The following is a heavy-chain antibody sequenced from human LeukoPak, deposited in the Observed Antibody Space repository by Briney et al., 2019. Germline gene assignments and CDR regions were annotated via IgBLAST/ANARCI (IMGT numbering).Heavy chain of an antibody. V-gene: IGHV1-69*05. Sequence: GASVKVSCKASGGTFSSYAISWARQAPGQGLEWMGRIIPIFGTANYAQKFQGRVTITTDESTSTAYMELSSLRSEDTAVYYCARDRVKNIVVVTAPDYWGQGTLVTVSS. CDR2: IIPIFGTA. D-gene: IGHD2-21*02. CDR1: GGTFSSYA. J-gene: IGHJ4*02. CDR3: ARDRVKNIVVVTAPDY.